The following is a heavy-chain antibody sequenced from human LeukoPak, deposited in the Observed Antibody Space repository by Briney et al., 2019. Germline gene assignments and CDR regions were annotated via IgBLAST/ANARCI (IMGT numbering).Heavy chain of an antibody. CDR2: IRYDGSNK. J-gene: IGHJ3*02. Sequence: GGSLRLSCAASGFTFSSYGMHWVRQAPGKGLEWVAFIRYDGSNKYYADSVEGRFTISRDNSKNTLYLQMNSLRAEDTAVYYCAKGIRRGYSYGPGTDAFDIWGQGTMVTVSS. CDR3: AKGIRRGYSYGPGTDAFDI. CDR1: GFTFSSYG. V-gene: IGHV3-30*02. D-gene: IGHD5-18*01.